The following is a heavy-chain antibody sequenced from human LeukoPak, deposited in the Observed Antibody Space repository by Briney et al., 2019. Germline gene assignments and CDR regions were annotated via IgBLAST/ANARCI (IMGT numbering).Heavy chain of an antibody. CDR3: ARVLIGEFDY. V-gene: IGHV3-30-3*01. D-gene: IGHD3-10*01. Sequence: GRSLRLSCAASGFTFSSYAMHWVRQAPGKGLEWVAVISYDGSNKYYADSVKGRFTISRDNSKNTLYLQMSSLRAEDTAVYYCARVLIGEFDYWGQGTLVTVSS. CDR2: ISYDGSNK. J-gene: IGHJ4*02. CDR1: GFTFSSYA.